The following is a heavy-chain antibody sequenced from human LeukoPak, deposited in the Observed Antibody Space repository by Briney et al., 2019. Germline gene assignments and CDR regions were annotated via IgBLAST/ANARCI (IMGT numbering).Heavy chain of an antibody. J-gene: IGHJ4*02. CDR1: GYTFTSYY. Sequence: ASVKVSCKASGYTFTSYYMHWVRQAPGQGLEWMGIISPSGGSTRYAQKFQGSVTMTRDTSTSTVYMQLSSLRSEDTAVYYCARGNKLVGLYYWGQGTLVTVSS. V-gene: IGHV1-46*01. CDR3: ARGNKLVGLYY. CDR2: ISPSGGST. D-gene: IGHD3-10*01.